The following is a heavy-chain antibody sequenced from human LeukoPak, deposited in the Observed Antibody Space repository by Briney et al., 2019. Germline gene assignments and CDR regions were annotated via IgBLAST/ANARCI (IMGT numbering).Heavy chain of an antibody. CDR1: GYSISSGYY. Sequence: PSETLSLTCTVSGYSISSGYYWGWIRQPPGKGLEWIGSFYDSGNTYYNPSLKSRVTISVDTSKNQFSLRLSSVTAADTVVYYCARHHYDTSPFDPWGQGTLVTVSS. V-gene: IGHV4-38-2*02. J-gene: IGHJ5*02. CDR3: ARHHYDTSPFDP. CDR2: FYDSGNT. D-gene: IGHD3-22*01.